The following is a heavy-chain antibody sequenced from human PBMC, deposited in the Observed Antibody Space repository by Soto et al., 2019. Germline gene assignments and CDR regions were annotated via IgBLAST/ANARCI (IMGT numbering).Heavy chain of an antibody. CDR2: MTSDMKTI. V-gene: IGHV3-48*02. Sequence: EVQLVDSGGGLVQPGGSLRLSCAASGFTFSVYSMNWIRQAPGKGLQWVSYMTSDMKTIHYADSVKGRFTISRDNAKNLVYLQMTSLTDEDTAVYYCARAVEGHFDYWGQGALVTVSS. CDR1: GFTFSVYS. J-gene: IGHJ4*02. CDR3: ARAVEGHFDY. D-gene: IGHD6-19*01.